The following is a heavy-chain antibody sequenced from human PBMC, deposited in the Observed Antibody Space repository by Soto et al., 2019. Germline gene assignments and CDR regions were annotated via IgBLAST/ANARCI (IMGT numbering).Heavy chain of an antibody. D-gene: IGHD5-18*01. CDR3: VKDFRRYTNGLDV. J-gene: IGHJ6*02. Sequence: EVQLVESGGGLVEPGKSLRLSCVVSGFTYEDFAMHWVRQAPGKGLGLVSGISWNSASTGYADSVTGRFTISRDNAKNSLYLQMRNLTGDDTAMYYCVKDFRRYTNGLDVWGPGPSVTVSS. V-gene: IGHV3-9*01. CDR1: GFTYEDFA. CDR2: ISWNSAST.